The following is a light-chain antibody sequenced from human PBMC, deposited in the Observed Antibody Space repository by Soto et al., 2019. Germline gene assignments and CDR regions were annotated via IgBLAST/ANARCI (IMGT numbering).Light chain of an antibody. CDR1: QSISRW. V-gene: IGKV1-5*01. J-gene: IGKJ5*01. CDR3: QQYNTYST. Sequence: DIQMTQSPSTLSASVGDRVTITCRASQSISRWSAWYQQKPGKXPXXLIYDASTLRSGVPSRFSVVGSGTEFTLPISSLQPDYFATYDCQQYNTYSTFGQGTRRDIK. CDR2: DAS.